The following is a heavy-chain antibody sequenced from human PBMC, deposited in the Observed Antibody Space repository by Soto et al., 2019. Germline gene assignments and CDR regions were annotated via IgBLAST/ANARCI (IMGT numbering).Heavy chain of an antibody. D-gene: IGHD1-1*01. CDR3: ARSGGTYYFDH. CDR1: GTTFSTHG. J-gene: IGHJ4*02. CDR2: FVPMFSSS. Sequence: QVQLVQSGAEVRKPGSSVNVSCKASGTTFSTHGIHWVRQAPGQGLEWMGGFVPMFSSSNYAQKFQGRLTIVADKSTNSAYMELSSLRADDSAIYYCARSGGTYYFDHWGQGTLVTVSS. V-gene: IGHV1-69*06.